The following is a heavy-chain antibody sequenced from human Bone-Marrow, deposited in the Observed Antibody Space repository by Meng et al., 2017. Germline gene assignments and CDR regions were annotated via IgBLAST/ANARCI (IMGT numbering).Heavy chain of an antibody. CDR1: GFSVSRYS. CDR3: AKGGGGRYCGGDCYFFDY. CDR2: ISRDGSIK. J-gene: IGHJ4*02. D-gene: IGHD2-21*02. V-gene: IGHV3-30*04. Sequence: GESLKISCEASGFSVSRYSLHWVRQAPGKGLEWVAVISRDGSIKSYAAFVKGRFTISRDNSKSTLFLQMNRLRAEDTAVYYCAKGGGGRYCGGDCYFFDYWGQGTLVTVSS.